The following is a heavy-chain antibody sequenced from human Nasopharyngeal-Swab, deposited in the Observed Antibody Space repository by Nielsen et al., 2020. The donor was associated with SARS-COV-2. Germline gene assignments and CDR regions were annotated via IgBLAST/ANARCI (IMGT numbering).Heavy chain of an antibody. CDR3: ARDFDTAMYHSFFDY. D-gene: IGHD5-18*01. J-gene: IGHJ4*02. CDR2: IRYDGNNK. V-gene: IGHV3-33*01. Sequence: GCQAPGKGLEWVAIIRYDGNNKYYADPVKGRFTISRDNSKNTLYLQMNSLRAEETAVYYWARDFDTAMYHSFFDYWGQGTLVTVSS.